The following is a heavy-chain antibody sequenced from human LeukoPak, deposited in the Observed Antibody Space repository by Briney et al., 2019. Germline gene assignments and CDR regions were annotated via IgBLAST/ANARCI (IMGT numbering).Heavy chain of an antibody. Sequence: PGGSLRPSCAASGFIFSNNWMSWVRQAPGKGLEWVANIKGDGSETYYVDSVKGRFTISRDNTRNSLYLQMNSLRADDTATYYCTRDDFSGSYCDWGHGTLVTVSS. CDR1: GFIFSNNW. J-gene: IGHJ4*01. CDR2: IKGDGSET. CDR3: TRDDFSGSYCD. D-gene: IGHD1-26*01. V-gene: IGHV3-7*01.